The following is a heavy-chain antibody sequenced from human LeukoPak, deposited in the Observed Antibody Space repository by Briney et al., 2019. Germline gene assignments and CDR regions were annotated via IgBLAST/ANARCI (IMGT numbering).Heavy chain of an antibody. CDR1: GFTFSRCA. V-gene: IGHV3-23*01. CDR2: IGRSDGKT. CDR3: VKDANYFDSGSYMVPFDS. D-gene: IGHD3-22*01. Sequence: PGGSLRLSCAASGFTFSRCAMGWVRQIPGKGLEWVAGIGRSDGKTYYADPVKGRFNISRDNSKNSLYLQLDSLRSDDTAIYYCVKDANYFDSGSYMVPFDSWGQGTMVTVSS. J-gene: IGHJ4*02.